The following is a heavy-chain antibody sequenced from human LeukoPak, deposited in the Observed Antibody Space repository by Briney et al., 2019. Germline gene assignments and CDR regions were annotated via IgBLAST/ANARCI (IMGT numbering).Heavy chain of an antibody. D-gene: IGHD1-26*01. J-gene: IGHJ4*02. V-gene: IGHV1-46*01. CDR3: ARVSGSYVYFDY. Sequence: ASVKVSCKASGYTFTNYYMHWVRQAPGQGLEWMGIINPSGGSTTYAQKFQDRVTMTRDTSTTTVYMELSSLRSEDTAAYYCARVSGSYVYFDYWGQGTLVTVSS. CDR1: GYTFTNYY. CDR2: INPSGGST.